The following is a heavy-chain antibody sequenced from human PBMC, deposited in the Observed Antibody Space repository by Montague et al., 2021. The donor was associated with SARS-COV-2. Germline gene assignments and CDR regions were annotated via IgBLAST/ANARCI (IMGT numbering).Heavy chain of an antibody. CDR1: GESFSGFY. V-gene: IGHV4-34*01. J-gene: IGHJ4*02. CDR3: ARRYGSAFDY. CDR2: ISYSGYT. Sequence: SETLSLTCAVYGESFSGFYWTWTRQPPGKGLGWLGSISYSGYTNYNSSLKSRVTISIDTSKNQFSLRLTSVSAADTAVYYCARRYGSAFDYWGQGTLVTVSS. D-gene: IGHD3-10*01.